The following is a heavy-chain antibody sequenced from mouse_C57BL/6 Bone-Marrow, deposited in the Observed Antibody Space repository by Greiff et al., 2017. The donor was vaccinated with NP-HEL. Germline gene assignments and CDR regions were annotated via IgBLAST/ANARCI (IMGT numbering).Heavy chain of an antibody. CDR2: IDPNSGGT. CDR3: ARVDLYYFDY. CDR1: GYTFTSYW. Sequence: QVQLQQPGAELVKPGASVKLSCKASGYTFTSYWMHWVKQRPGRGLEWIGRIDPNSGGTKYNEKFKSKATLTVDKPSSTAYMQLSILTSEDSAVYYCARVDLYYFDYWGRGNALTVSS. V-gene: IGHV1-72*01. D-gene: IGHD5-1*01. J-gene: IGHJ2*01.